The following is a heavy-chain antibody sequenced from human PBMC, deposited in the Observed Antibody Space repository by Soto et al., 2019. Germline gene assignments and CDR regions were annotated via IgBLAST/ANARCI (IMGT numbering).Heavy chain of an antibody. Sequence: GXSLRLSCAXSXFXXXGXXMXXVRXAPGKGLEWVSCIKSDSSGIWYADSVKGRFTMSRDNAKNSLYLQMNSLRAEDTAVYYCAKARVYDFYGMDVWGQGTTVTVSS. CDR2: IKSDSSGI. CDR1: XFXXXGXX. V-gene: IGHV3-48*04. J-gene: IGHJ6*02. D-gene: IGHD3-3*01. CDR3: AKARVYDFYGMDV.